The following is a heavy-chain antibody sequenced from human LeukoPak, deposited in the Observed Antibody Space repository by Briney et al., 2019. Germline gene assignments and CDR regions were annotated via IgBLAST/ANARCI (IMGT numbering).Heavy chain of an antibody. CDR2: IYTSGST. D-gene: IGHD6-13*01. CDR1: GGSISSYY. V-gene: IGHV4-4*07. J-gene: IGHJ3*02. CDR3: ARDQGGYSSSTPYAFDI. Sequence: SEILSLTCTVSGGSISSYYWSWIRQPAGKGLEWIGRIYTSGSTNYNPSLKSRVTMSVDTSKNQFSLKLSSVTAADTAVYYCARDQGGYSSSTPYAFDIWGQGTMVTVSS.